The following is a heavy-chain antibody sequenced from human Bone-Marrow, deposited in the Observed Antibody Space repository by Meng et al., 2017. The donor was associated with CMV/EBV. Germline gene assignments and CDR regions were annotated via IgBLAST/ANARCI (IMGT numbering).Heavy chain of an antibody. D-gene: IGHD3-16*01. CDR3: ARGEGDWYFDL. CDR1: GGSISSYY. J-gene: IGHJ2*01. V-gene: IGHV4-59*01. CDR2: IYYSGTT. Sequence: SETLSHTCTVSGGSISSYYWSCIRQPPGKGLEWFGYIYYSGTTNYNPSLKSRVTISVDTSKNQFSLKLSSLTAPDTAVYYLARGEGDWYFDLWGLGTLVTVSS.